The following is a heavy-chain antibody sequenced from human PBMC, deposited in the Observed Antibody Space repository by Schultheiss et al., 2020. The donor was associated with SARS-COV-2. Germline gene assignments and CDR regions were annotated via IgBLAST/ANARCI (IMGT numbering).Heavy chain of an antibody. D-gene: IGHD2-2*02. CDR3: ARGVVVPAAILWGWFDP. J-gene: IGHJ5*02. Sequence: SETLSLTCTVSGGSISSYYWGWIRQPPGKGLEWIGSIYHSGSTYYNPSLKSRVTISVDKSKNQFSLKLSSVTAADTAVYYCARGVVVPAAILWGWFDPWGQGTLVTVSS. CDR2: IYHSGST. CDR1: GGSISSYY. V-gene: IGHV4-39*07.